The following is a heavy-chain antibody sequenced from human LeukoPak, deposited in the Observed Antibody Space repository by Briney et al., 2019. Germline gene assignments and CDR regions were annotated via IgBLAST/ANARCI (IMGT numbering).Heavy chain of an antibody. V-gene: IGHV4-39*07. Sequence: SETLSLTCTVSGGSISSSSYYWGWIRQPPGKGLEWFGSIYYSGSTYYNPSLKSRVTISVDTSKNQFSLKLSSVTAADTAVYYCARSVLLWFGELPYYFDYWGQGTLVTVSS. CDR2: IYYSGST. CDR3: ARSVLLWFGELPYYFDY. D-gene: IGHD3-10*01. CDR1: GGSISSSSYY. J-gene: IGHJ4*02.